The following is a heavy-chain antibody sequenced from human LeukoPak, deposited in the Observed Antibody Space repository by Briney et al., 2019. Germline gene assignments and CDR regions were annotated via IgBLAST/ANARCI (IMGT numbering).Heavy chain of an antibody. Sequence: GGFLRLSCAASGFTFSDYYMSWIRQAPGKGLEWVSYISSSGSTIYYADSVKGRFTISRDNAKNSLYLQMNSLRAEDTAVYYCARDGRSVDYYYYYMDVWGKGTTVTISS. J-gene: IGHJ6*03. CDR3: ARDGRSVDYYYYYMDV. D-gene: IGHD1-26*01. V-gene: IGHV3-11*01. CDR2: ISSSGSTI. CDR1: GFTFSDYY.